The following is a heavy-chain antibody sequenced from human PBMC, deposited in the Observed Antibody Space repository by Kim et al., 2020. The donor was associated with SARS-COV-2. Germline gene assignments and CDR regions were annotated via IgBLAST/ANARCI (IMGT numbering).Heavy chain of an antibody. CDR1: GGSISSSSYY. D-gene: IGHD2-2*01. V-gene: IGHV4-39*01. CDR3: ARHSRIVVVPAAILA. J-gene: IGHJ4*02. Sequence: LETLSLTCTVSGGSISSSSYYWGWIRKPPGKGLEWIGSIYYSGSTYYNPSLKSRVTISVDTSKNQFSLKLSSVTAADTAVYYCARHSRIVVVPAAILAWGQGTLVTVSS. CDR2: IYYSGST.